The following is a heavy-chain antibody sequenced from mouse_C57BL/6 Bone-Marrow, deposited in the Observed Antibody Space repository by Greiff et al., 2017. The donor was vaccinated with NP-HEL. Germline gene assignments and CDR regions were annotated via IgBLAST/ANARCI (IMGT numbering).Heavy chain of an antibody. V-gene: IGHV1-69*01. CDR2: IDPSDSYT. J-gene: IGHJ2*01. CDR1: GYTFTSYW. D-gene: IGHD3-2*02. CDR3: ARRAAQAPDY. Sequence: QVQLQQPGAELVMPGASVKLSCKASGYTFTSYWMHWVKQRPGQGLEWIGEIDPSDSYTNYNQKFKGKSTLTVDKSSSTAYMALRSLTSEDSAVYFCARRAAQAPDYWGQGTTLTVSS.